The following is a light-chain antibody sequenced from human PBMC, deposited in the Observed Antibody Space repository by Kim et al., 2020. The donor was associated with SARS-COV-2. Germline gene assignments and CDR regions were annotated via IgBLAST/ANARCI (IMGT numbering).Light chain of an antibody. CDR3: SSYTSSSTKV. J-gene: IGLJ2*01. Sequence: GQSITIYCTGTSSGVGGYNYGSWYQQHPGRAPKLMIYDVSKRPSGVSNRFSGSKSGNTASLTISGLQAEDEADYYCSSYTSSSTKVFGGGTQLTVL. CDR2: DVS. CDR1: SSGVGGYNY. V-gene: IGLV2-14*04.